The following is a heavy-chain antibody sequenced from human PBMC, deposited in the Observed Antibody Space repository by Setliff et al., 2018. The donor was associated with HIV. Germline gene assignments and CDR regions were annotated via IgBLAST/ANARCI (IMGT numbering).Heavy chain of an antibody. V-gene: IGHV4-61*02. Sequence: SETLSLTCSVSDDSISSGANYWSWIRQPAGQRLEWIGRIYASGSTNYNPSLKSRASISVDMSQNQFSLKVTSVTAADTAVYYCARVALLRYPEAFDIWGQGTMVTVSS. J-gene: IGHJ3*02. CDR2: IYASGST. CDR1: DDSISSGANY. CDR3: ARVALLRYPEAFDI. D-gene: IGHD3-9*01.